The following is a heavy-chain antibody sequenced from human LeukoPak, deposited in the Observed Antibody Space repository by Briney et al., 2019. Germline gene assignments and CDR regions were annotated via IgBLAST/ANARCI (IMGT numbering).Heavy chain of an antibody. CDR1: GDSITSYN. J-gene: IGHJ4*02. V-gene: IGHV4-59*08. Sequence: SETLSLTCTVSGDSITSYNWNWIRQPPGKGLEWIGYFSYSGSTNYNPSLKGRVTILVDTSKNQFSLKLTSVTAADTAVYYCARRFDSWGQGTLVTVSS. CDR3: ARRFDS. CDR2: FSYSGST.